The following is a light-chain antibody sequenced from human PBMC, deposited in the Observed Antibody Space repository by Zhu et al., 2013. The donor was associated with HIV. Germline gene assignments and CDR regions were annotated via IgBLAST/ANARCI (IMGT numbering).Light chain of an antibody. CDR2: GAS. CDR3: QQRIDWLT. V-gene: IGKV3D-20*02. J-gene: IGKJ4*01. Sequence: EIVLTQSPGTLSLSPGERATLSCRASQSVSSSYLAWYQQKPGQAPRLLIYGASNRATGIPARFSGSGSGTDFTLTISSLEPEDFAVYYCQQRIDWLTFGGGTKVEIK. CDR1: QSVSSSY.